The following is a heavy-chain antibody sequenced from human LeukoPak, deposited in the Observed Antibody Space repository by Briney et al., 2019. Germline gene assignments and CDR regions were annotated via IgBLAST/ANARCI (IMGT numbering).Heavy chain of an antibody. V-gene: IGHV1-3*01. CDR3: ASGVIIYDAFDI. Sequence: ASVTVSCKASGYTFNRYAMHWVRQAPGQRLEWMGWINAGNGNAKYSQRFQGRVTITRDTSASTAYMELSSLRSEDTAVYYCASGVIIYDAFDIWGQGTMVTVSS. CDR1: GYTFNRYA. D-gene: IGHD3-10*01. CDR2: INAGNGNA. J-gene: IGHJ3*02.